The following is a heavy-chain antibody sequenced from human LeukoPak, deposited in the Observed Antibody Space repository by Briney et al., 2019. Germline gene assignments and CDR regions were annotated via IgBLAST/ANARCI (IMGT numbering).Heavy chain of an antibody. CDR3: ARVNRGDAFDI. Sequence: QPGGSLRLSCAASGFTFSSYGMHWVRQAPGKGLEWVAVIWYDGRNKFYADSPKGRFTISRDNSKNTLYLQMNSLRAEDTAVYYCARVNRGDAFDIWGQGTLVTVSS. J-gene: IGHJ3*02. V-gene: IGHV3-33*01. D-gene: IGHD3-16*02. CDR1: GFTFSSYG. CDR2: IWYDGRNK.